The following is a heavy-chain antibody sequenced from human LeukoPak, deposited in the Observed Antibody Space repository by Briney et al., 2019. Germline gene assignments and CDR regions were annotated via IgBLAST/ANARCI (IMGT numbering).Heavy chain of an antibody. V-gene: IGHV4-38-2*02. D-gene: IGHD5-12*01. CDR1: GYSISSGYY. Sequence: SETLSLTCTVSGYSISSGYYWGWIRQPPGKGLEWIGSIYHSGSTYYNPSLKSRVTISVDTSKNQFSLKLSSVTAADTAVYYCASQIGGYPRDWGQGTLVTVSS. CDR2: IYHSGST. J-gene: IGHJ4*02. CDR3: ASQIGGYPRD.